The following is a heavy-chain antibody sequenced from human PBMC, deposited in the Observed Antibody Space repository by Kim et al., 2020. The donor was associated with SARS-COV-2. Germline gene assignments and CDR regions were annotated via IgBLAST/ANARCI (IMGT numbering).Heavy chain of an antibody. Sequence: GGSLRLSCAASGFTVSSNYMSWVRQAPGKGLEWVSVIYSGGSTYYADSVKGRFTISRDNSKNTLYLQMNSLRAEDTAVYYCARDAVLSMTRGPETWGQGTLVTVSS. CDR1: GFTVSSNY. V-gene: IGHV3-53*01. J-gene: IGHJ5*02. CDR3: ARDAVLSMTRGPET. CDR2: IYSGGST. D-gene: IGHD3-16*01.